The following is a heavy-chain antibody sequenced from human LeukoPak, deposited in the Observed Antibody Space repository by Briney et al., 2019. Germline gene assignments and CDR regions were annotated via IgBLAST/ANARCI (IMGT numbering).Heavy chain of an antibody. Sequence: GGSLRLSCAASGFTFSSYGMHWVRQAPGKGLEWVAVIWYDGSNKYYADSVKGRFTISRDNSKNTLYLQMNSLRAEDTAVYYCARDYAAYCGGDCYCDYWGQGTLVTVSS. D-gene: IGHD2-21*02. CDR3: ARDYAAYCGGDCYCDY. J-gene: IGHJ4*02. V-gene: IGHV3-33*08. CDR1: GFTFSSYG. CDR2: IWYDGSNK.